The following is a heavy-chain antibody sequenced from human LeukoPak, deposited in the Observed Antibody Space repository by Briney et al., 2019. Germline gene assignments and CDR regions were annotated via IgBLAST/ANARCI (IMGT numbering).Heavy chain of an antibody. CDR3: AKEPNHSSGYWDY. V-gene: IGHV1-46*01. CDR2: ISPSGGST. J-gene: IGHJ4*02. D-gene: IGHD3-22*01. CDR1: GYTFTSNY. Sequence: ASVKVSCKAFGYTFTSNYMHWVRQAPGQGPEWMGVISPSGGSTTYAQKFQGRVTLTRDMSTSTDYLELSSLRSEDTAVYYCAKEPNHSSGYWDYWGQGTLVTVSS.